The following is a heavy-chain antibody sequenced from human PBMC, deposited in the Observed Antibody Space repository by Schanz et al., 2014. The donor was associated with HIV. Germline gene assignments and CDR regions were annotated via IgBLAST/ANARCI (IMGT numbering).Heavy chain of an antibody. V-gene: IGHV3-33*01. Sequence: QVQLVESGGGVVQPGRSLRLSCAASGHTFSSSGTHCARQAPGKGLEWEAAMWYDESHKGYADSVKGRFTISRDNSKNTLYLQMTSLRAEDTAVYYCARDRQWQDYWGQGTLVTVSS. D-gene: IGHD6-19*01. CDR3: ARDRQWQDY. CDR1: GHTFSSSG. J-gene: IGHJ4*02. CDR2: MWYDESHK.